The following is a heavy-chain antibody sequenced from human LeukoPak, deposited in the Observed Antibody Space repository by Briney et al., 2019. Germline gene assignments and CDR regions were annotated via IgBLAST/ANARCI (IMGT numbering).Heavy chain of an antibody. V-gene: IGHV1-18*04. J-gene: IGHJ5*01. Sequence: PGESLKISCKGSGYRFTSYWIGWVRQAPGQGLEWMGWISAYNGNTNYAQKLQGRVTMTSDTSTSTAYMELRSLRSDDTAVYYCARCGGDCYVRPNNWFDSWGQGTLVTVSS. D-gene: IGHD2-21*02. CDR2: ISAYNGNT. CDR3: ARCGGDCYVRPNNWFDS. CDR1: GYRFTSYW.